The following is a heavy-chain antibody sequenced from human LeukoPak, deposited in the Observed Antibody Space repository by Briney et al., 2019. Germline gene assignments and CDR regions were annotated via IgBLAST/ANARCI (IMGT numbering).Heavy chain of an antibody. CDR3: ARGGYSYGWFDY. Sequence: ASVKVSCKASGGTFSSYAISWVRQAPGQGPEWMGGIIPIFGTANYAQKFQGRVTITADESTSTAYMELSSLRSEDTAVYYCARGGYSYGWFDYWGRGTLVTVSS. CDR1: GGTFSSYA. CDR2: IIPIFGTA. D-gene: IGHD5-18*01. V-gene: IGHV1-69*01. J-gene: IGHJ4*02.